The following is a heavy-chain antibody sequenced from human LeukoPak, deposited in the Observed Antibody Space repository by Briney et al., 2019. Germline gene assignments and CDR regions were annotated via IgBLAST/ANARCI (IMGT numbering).Heavy chain of an antibody. J-gene: IGHJ6*03. Sequence: GASVKVSCKASGYTFTSYDINWVRQATGQGLEWMGWMNPNSGNTGYAQKFQGRVTMTRNTSISTAYMELSSLRSEDTAVYYCARGPPLAERYYDILTGWYYYYYYYMDVWGKGTTVTISS. V-gene: IGHV1-8*01. CDR3: ARGPPLAERYYDILTGWYYYYYYYMDV. D-gene: IGHD3-9*01. CDR2: MNPNSGNT. CDR1: GYTFTSYD.